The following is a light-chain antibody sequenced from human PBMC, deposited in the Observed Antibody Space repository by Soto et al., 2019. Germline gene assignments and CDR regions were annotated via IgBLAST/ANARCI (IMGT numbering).Light chain of an antibody. CDR2: EVT. V-gene: IGLV2-14*01. CDR1: TSDVGGYHF. Sequence: QSALTQPASVSGSPGQSITLSCTGTTSDVGGYHFVSWYQQHPGKAPKLMIYEVTNRPSGVSDRFSGSKSGNTASLTISGLQAEDEADYYCYSYTTTSTYVSGSGTKVTVL. CDR3: YSYTTTSTYV. J-gene: IGLJ1*01.